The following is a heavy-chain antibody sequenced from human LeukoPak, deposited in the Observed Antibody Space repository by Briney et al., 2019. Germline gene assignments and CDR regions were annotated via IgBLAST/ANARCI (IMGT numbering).Heavy chain of an antibody. CDR3: ARGRLWNFNDGFDI. D-gene: IGHD2-21*01. V-gene: IGHV1-8*03. J-gene: IGHJ3*02. CDR1: GDTFNSYD. CDR2: INPKSRNT. Sequence: ASVKVSCKASGDTFNSYDINWVRQAPGLGLEWMGWINPKSRNTGYAGQFQGRVTITGDASISTAYMELRSLTSNDTAVYYCARGRLWNFNDGFDIWGQGTMVTVSS.